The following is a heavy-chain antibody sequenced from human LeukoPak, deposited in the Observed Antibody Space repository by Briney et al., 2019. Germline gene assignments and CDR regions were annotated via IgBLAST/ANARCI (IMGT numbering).Heavy chain of an antibody. CDR2: MNPNSGNT. CDR1: RYTFTSYD. Sequence: ASVKVSCKASRYTFTSYDINWVRQATGQGLEWMGWMNPNSGNTGYAQKFQGRVTMTRNTSISTAYMELSSLRSEDTAVYYCARATYYDFWSGYYITGRGDFDYWGQGTLVTVSS. D-gene: IGHD3-3*01. V-gene: IGHV1-8*01. CDR3: ARATYYDFWSGYYITGRGDFDY. J-gene: IGHJ4*02.